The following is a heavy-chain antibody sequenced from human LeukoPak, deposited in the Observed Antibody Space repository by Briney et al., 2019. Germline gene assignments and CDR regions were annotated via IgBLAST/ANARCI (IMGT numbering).Heavy chain of an antibody. CDR2: IGGSGTTT. V-gene: IGHV3-23*01. CDR1: GFTFSNYA. D-gene: IGHD2-15*01. J-gene: IGHJ4*02. Sequence: GGSLRLSCAASGFTFSNYAMSWVRQAPGKGLQWVSVIGGSGTTTLYADSVKGRFTISRDNSRNTLYLQMNSLRAEDTAVYYCARDDGGDIVVVVAVTFDYWGQGTLVTVSS. CDR3: ARDDGGDIVVVVAVTFDY.